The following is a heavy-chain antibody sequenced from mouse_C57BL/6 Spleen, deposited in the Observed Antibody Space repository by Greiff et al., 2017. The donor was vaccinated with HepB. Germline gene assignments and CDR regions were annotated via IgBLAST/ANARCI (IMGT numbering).Heavy chain of an antibody. Sequence: VKLQESGAELVKPGASVKMSCKASGYTFTTYPIEWMKQNHGKSLEWIGNFHPYNDDTKYNEKFKGKATLTVEKSSSTVYLELSRLTSDDSAVYYCARGRDYGSSSYAMDYWGQGTSVTVSS. CDR3: ARGRDYGSSSYAMDY. CDR2: FHPYNDDT. D-gene: IGHD1-1*01. CDR1: GYTFTTYP. J-gene: IGHJ4*01. V-gene: IGHV1-47*01.